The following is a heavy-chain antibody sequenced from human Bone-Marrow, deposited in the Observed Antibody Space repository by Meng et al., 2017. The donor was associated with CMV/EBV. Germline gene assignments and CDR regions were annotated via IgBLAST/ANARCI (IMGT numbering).Heavy chain of an antibody. V-gene: IGHV1-2*02. Sequence: ASVKVSCKASGYTFTGYYMHWVRQAPGQGLEWMGWINPNSGGTNYAQKFQGRVTMTRDTSISTAYMELSRLRSDDTAVYYCARQVETTDIVVVPAAYFNRFDPWGQGPLVTCSS. CDR1: GYTFTGYY. D-gene: IGHD2-2*01. CDR2: INPNSGGT. J-gene: IGHJ5*02. CDR3: ARQVETTDIVVVPAAYFNRFDP.